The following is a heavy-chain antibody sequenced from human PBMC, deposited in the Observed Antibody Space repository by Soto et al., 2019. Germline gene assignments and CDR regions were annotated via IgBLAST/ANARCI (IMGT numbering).Heavy chain of an antibody. D-gene: IGHD6-13*01. J-gene: IGHJ3*02. Sequence: GSLRLSCTASGFTFGDYAMSWFRQAPGKGLEWVGFIRSKAYGGTTEYAASVKGRFTISRDDSKSIAYLQMNSLKTEDTAVYYCTRDRTYSSSPSGAFDIWGQGTMVTVSS. V-gene: IGHV3-49*03. CDR3: TRDRTYSSSPSGAFDI. CDR1: GFTFGDYA. CDR2: IRSKAYGGTT.